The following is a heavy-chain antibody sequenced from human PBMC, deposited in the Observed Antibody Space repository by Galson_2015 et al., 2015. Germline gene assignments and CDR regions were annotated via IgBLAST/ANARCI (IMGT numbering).Heavy chain of an antibody. CDR1: GFTFSSFR. CDR3: ARDPGAGISLIDY. CDR2: IGGNGRTI. Sequence: SLRLSCAASGFTFSSFRLSWVRQAPGKGLEWVSYIGGNGRTIYYTDSVKGRFTISRDNAKNSLYLQMNSLRDEDTAVYYCARDPGAGISLIDYWGQRTLVTVAS. J-gene: IGHJ4*02. D-gene: IGHD2-21*01. V-gene: IGHV3-48*02.